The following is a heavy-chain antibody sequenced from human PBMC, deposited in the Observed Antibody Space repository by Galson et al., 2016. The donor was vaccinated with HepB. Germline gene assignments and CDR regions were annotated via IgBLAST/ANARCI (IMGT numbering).Heavy chain of an antibody. Sequence: SLRLSCAASGFTFSDYYMTWIRQAPGKGLEWVSTITGSGGTTYYADSVKGRFTISRDNSKNTLYLQMNSLRAEDTAIYYCAKVGTTVLTPGKYRLEYFQLWGQGTLVTVSS. V-gene: IGHV3-23*01. D-gene: IGHD4-23*01. CDR2: ITGSGGTT. CDR3: AKVGTTVLTPGKYRLEYFQL. CDR1: GFTFSDYY. J-gene: IGHJ1*01.